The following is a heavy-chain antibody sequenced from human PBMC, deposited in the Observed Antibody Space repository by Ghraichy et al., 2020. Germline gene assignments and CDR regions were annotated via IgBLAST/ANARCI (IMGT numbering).Heavy chain of an antibody. V-gene: IGHV1-18*01. CDR2: ITTKSGNT. Sequence: ASVKVSCKASGYSFISYGITWVRQAPGQGLEWMGWITTKSGNTQYAQKFQGRVIMTTETSTDTAYMELRSLRVDDTAVYYCARGVNWLDPWGQGTLVTVSS. CDR3: ARGVNWLDP. CDR1: GYSFISYG. J-gene: IGHJ5*02.